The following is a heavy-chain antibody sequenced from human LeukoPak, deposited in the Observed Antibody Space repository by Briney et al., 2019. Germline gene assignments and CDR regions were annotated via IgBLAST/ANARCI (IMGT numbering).Heavy chain of an antibody. Sequence: GGPLRLSCAASGFTFSSYSMNWVRQAPGKGLEWVAFIGSRTGNIYYADSVKGRFSISRDNAKDSVYLQTNSLRADDTAVYYCARETEPLDYGDSTNLDYWGQGTLVTVSS. D-gene: IGHD4/OR15-4a*01. CDR3: ARETEPLDYGDSTNLDY. CDR1: GFTFSSYS. J-gene: IGHJ4*02. V-gene: IGHV3-21*01. CDR2: IGSRTGNI.